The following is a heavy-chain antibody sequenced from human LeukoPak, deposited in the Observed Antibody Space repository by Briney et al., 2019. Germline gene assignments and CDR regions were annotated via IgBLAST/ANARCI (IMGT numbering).Heavy chain of an antibody. D-gene: IGHD5-18*01. CDR3: ARRAPYSYEWSTLDY. CDR1: GVSISSYY. CDR2: IYYSGST. Sequence: PETLSLTCTVSGVSISSYYWSWIRQPPGKGLEWIGYIYYSGSTNYNPSLKSRVTISVDTSKNQFSLKLSSVTAADTAVYYCARRAPYSYEWSTLDYWGQGTLVTVSS. V-gene: IGHV4-59*08. J-gene: IGHJ4*02.